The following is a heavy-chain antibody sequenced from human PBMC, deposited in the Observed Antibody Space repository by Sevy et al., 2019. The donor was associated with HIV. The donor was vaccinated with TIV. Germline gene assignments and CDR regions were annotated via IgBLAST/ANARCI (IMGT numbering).Heavy chain of an antibody. J-gene: IGHJ5*02. V-gene: IGHV4-39*01. CDR3: ARRSDCSSTSCYVSPFDP. CDR2: IYYSGST. Sequence: SETLSLTCTVSGGSISSSSYYWGWIRQPPGKGLEWIGSIYYSGSTYYNPSLKSRVTISVDTSKNQFSLKLSSVTAADTAVYHCARRSDCSSTSCYVSPFDPWGQGTLVTVSS. D-gene: IGHD2-2*01. CDR1: GGSISSSSYY.